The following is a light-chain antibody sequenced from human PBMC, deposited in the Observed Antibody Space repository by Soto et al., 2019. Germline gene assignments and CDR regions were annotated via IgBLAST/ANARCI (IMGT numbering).Light chain of an antibody. CDR1: SRDVGSYNL. CDR3: CSYAGSSTYV. J-gene: IGLJ1*01. CDR2: EGT. V-gene: IGLV2-23*01. Sequence: QSALTQPASVSGSPGQSIAISCTGTSRDVGSYNLVSWYQQHPGKAPKVMIYEGTKRPSGVSDRLSGSKSGNTASLTISGLPADDEADYYCCSYAGSSTYVFGTGTKLTVL.